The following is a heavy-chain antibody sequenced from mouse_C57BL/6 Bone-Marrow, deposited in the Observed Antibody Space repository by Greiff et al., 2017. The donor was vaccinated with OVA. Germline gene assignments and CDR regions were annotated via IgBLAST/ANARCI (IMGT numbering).Heavy chain of an antibody. CDR2: IHPNSGST. V-gene: IGHV1-64*01. Sequence: VQLQESGAELVKPGASVKLSCKASGYTFTSYWMHWVKQRPGQGLEWIGMIHPNSGSTNYNEKFKSKATLTVDKSSSTAYMQLSSLTSEDSAVYYCARWLLRTYWGQGTLVTVSA. CDR3: ARWLLRTY. D-gene: IGHD2-3*01. CDR1: GYTFTSYW. J-gene: IGHJ3*01.